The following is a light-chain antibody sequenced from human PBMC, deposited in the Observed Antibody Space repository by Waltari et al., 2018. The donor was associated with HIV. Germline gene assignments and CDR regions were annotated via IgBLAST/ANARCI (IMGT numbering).Light chain of an antibody. CDR3: ATLDDSLNGPV. J-gene: IGLJ2*01. CDR1: SSNIGDNA. Sequence: QSVLTQPPSVSGTPGQRVNISCSGSSSNIGDNAVSWYQRFPGTAPKLLIYSNNQRPSGVPDRFSGSKSGTSASLAISGLQSEDEADYYCATLDDSLNGPVFGGGTKVTAL. CDR2: SNN. V-gene: IGLV1-44*01.